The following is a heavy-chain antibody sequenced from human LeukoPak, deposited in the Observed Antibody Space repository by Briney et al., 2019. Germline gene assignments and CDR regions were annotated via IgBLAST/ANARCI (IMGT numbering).Heavy chain of an antibody. CDR3: AAGSLTPFDY. J-gene: IGHJ4*02. V-gene: IGHV4-59*11. Sequence: SETLSLTCTVSGGSISSHYWSWIRQPPGKGLEWIGYIYYSGSTNYNPSLKSRVTISVDTSKNQFSLKLSSVTAADTAVYYCAAGSLTPFDYWGQGTLVTVSS. D-gene: IGHD1-14*01. CDR1: GGSISSHY. CDR2: IYYSGST.